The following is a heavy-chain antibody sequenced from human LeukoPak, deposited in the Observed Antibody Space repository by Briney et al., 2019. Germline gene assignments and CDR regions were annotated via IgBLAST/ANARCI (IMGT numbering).Heavy chain of an antibody. CDR1: GGSISSYY. V-gene: IGHV4-59*01. J-gene: IGHJ6*02. CDR2: IYYSGST. CDR3: ARDFRTVTPRGDYYYGMDV. Sequence: TSETLSLTCTVPGGSISSYYWSWIRQPPGKGLEWIGYIYYSGSTNYNPSLKSRVTISVDTSKNQFSLKLSSVTAADTAVYYCARDFRTVTPRGDYYYGMDVWGQGTTVTVSS. D-gene: IGHD4-11*01.